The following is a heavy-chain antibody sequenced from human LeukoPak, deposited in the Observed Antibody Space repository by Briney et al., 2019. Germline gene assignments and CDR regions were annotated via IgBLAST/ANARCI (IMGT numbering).Heavy chain of an antibody. CDR3: AKDYGSGSYYFDY. CDR1: GFTFSRFW. CDR2: IDTDGRII. J-gene: IGHJ4*02. D-gene: IGHD3-10*01. V-gene: IGHV3-74*01. Sequence: GGSLRLSCAASGFTFSRFWMHWVRHVPGKGLVWVSRIDTDGRIISYADSVKGRFTISRDNAKNMLYLQMNSLRAEDTAVYYCAKDYGSGSYYFDYWGQGTLVTVSS.